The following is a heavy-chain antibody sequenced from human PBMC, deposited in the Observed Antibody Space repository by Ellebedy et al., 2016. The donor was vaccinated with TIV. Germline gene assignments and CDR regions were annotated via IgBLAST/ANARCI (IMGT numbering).Heavy chain of an antibody. D-gene: IGHD1-20*01. V-gene: IGHV1-18*01. J-gene: IGHJ4*02. CDR2: IFAYNGNT. CDR1: GYSFTSNG. Sequence: ASVKVSCNTSGYSFTSNGLSWVRQAAGQGLEWMGWIFAYNGNTNYEQNFEGRLIMTTDTSTSKAYMDLMNLRSDDRAVYYCARDPSSNWPNPLDYWGQGTLVTVSS. CDR3: ARDPSSNWPNPLDY.